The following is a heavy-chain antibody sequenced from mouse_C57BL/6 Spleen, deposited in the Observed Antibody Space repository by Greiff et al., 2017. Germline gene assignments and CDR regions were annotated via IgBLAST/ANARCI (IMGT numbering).Heavy chain of an antibody. CDR1: GFTFSSYA. V-gene: IGHV5-4*03. J-gene: IGHJ4*01. Sequence: EVMLVESGGGLVKPGGSLKLSCAASGFTFSSYAMSWVRQTPEKRLEWVATISDGGSYTYYPDNVKGRFTISRDNAKNNLYLQMSHLKSEDTAMYYCARGGTTVVGAMDYWGQGTSVTVSS. D-gene: IGHD1-1*01. CDR3: ARGGTTVVGAMDY. CDR2: ISDGGSYT.